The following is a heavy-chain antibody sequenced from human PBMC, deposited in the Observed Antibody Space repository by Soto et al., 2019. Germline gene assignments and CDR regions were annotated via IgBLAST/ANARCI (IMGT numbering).Heavy chain of an antibody. CDR2: IYSSGSP. J-gene: IGHJ6*03. V-gene: IGHV4-59*08. CDR1: GGSISGYY. Sequence: SETLSLTCTVSGGSISGYYWSWIRQPPGKGLEWIGYIYSSGSPNYNPSLKGRAAISVDTSENQTSLRLSSVTAADTAVYYCARVVIVPAARGHYNYFYMDVWGKRTTDTVSS. D-gene: IGHD2-2*01. CDR3: ARVVIVPAARGHYNYFYMDV.